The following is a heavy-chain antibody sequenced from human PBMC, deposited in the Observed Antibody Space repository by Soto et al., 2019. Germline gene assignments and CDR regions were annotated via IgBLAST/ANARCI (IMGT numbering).Heavy chain of an antibody. CDR2: IYCTGST. Sequence: PSETLSLTCSVSGGSINNYEYYWTWIRQPPGEGLEWIGHIYCTGSTSYNPSLKSRVTISLDTSKNQFSLKVNSVSAADTAVYYCARDRSNSPDFFASWGQGTLVTVSS. CDR1: GGSINNYEYY. J-gene: IGHJ4*02. V-gene: IGHV4-30-4*01. D-gene: IGHD1-1*01. CDR3: ARDRSNSPDFFAS.